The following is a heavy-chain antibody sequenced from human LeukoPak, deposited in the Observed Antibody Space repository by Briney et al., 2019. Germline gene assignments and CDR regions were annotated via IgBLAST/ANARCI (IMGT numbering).Heavy chain of an antibody. Sequence: GRSLRLSCAASGFTLSSYAMHWVRQAPGKGLEWVAVISYDGSNKYYADSVKGRFTISRDNSKNTPYLQMNSLRAEDTAVYYCARDGGPIWVSETQCDYFDYWGQGTLVTVSS. V-gene: IGHV3-30-3*01. J-gene: IGHJ4*02. CDR3: ARDGGPIWVSETQCDYFDY. CDR2: ISYDGSNK. CDR1: GFTLSSYA. D-gene: IGHD1-14*01.